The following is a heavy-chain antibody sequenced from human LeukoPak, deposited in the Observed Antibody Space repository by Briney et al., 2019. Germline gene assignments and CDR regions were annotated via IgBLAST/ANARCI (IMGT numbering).Heavy chain of an antibody. J-gene: IGHJ6*02. CDR2: ISRESSTI. CDR1: GFTFSSYG. Sequence: GGSLRLSCTASGFTFSSYGVNWVRQAPGKGPEWVSHISRESSTIYYADSVKGRFTISRDNAKNSLYLQMNSLRAEDTAVYYCARDHGMPSGYSGYGFKRSETGYYYGMDVWGQGTTVTVSS. V-gene: IGHV3-48*01. CDR3: ARDHGMPSGYSGYGFKRSETGYYYGMDV. D-gene: IGHD5-12*01.